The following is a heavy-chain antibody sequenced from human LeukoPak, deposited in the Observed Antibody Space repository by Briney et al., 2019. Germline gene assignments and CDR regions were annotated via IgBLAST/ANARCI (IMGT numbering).Heavy chain of an antibody. CDR1: GYTITGYY. Sequence: ASVKVSCKASGYTITGYYMHWVRQAPGQGLEWMGIINPSGGSTSYAQKFQGRVTMTRDTSTSTVYMELSSLRSEDTAVYYCARFSLNGGYIVGATTIDYWGQGTLVTVSS. J-gene: IGHJ4*02. CDR3: ARFSLNGGYIVGATTIDY. V-gene: IGHV1-46*01. CDR2: INPSGGST. D-gene: IGHD1-26*01.